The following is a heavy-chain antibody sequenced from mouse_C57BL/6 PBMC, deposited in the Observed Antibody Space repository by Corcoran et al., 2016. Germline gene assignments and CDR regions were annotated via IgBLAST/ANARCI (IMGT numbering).Heavy chain of an antibody. CDR3: ARNWDLDY. Sequence: QVQLTHSGAELVKPGASVKISCKASGYTFTDYYINWVKQRPGQGLEWIGKIGPGSGSTYYNEKFKGKATLTADKASSTAYIQPSSLTSEDSAGYCCARNWDLDYWGQGTTLTFAS. J-gene: IGHJ2*01. D-gene: IGHD4-1*01. CDR1: GYTFTDYY. V-gene: IGHV1-77*01. CDR2: IGPGSGST.